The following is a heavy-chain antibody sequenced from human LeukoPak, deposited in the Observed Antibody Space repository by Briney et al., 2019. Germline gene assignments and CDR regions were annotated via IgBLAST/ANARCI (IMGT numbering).Heavy chain of an antibody. J-gene: IGHJ3*02. CDR2: IYGGGGSG. CDR1: GFTLSEYT. D-gene: IGHD1-26*01. V-gene: IGHV3-23*01. CDR3: ARAPVGLKADAFDI. Sequence: GGSLRLSCAASGFTLSEYTMNWVRQAPGKGLEWVSGIYGGGGSGFYASSVRGRFTISRDNSRNTLYLQMNNLRAEDTAVYYCARAPVGLKADAFDIWGQGTMVTVSS.